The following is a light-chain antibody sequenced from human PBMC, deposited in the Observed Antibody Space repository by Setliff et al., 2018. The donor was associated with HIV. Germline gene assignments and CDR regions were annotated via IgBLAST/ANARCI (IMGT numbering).Light chain of an antibody. CDR1: ASDIGNYKY. CDR3: CSYAGTYTSLYV. Sequence: SALAQPRSVSGSPGQSVTISCTGTASDIGNYKYVSWYQQHPEKAPKLILYDVSQRPSGVPDRFSGSKSGNTASLTISGLQAEDEGDYYCCSYAGTYTSLYVFGTGTKVTVL. J-gene: IGLJ1*01. CDR2: DVS. V-gene: IGLV2-11*01.